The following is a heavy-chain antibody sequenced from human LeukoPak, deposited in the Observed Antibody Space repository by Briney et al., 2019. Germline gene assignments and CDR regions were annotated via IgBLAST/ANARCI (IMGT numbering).Heavy chain of an antibody. CDR1: ESTFDHA. D-gene: IGHD1-26*01. J-gene: IGHJ2*01. Sequence: GGSLRLSCTASESTFDHAMHWVRQTPGKGLEWVSGISWNSGSIDYADSVKGRFTISRDNAKNSLYLQMNSLRTEDTALYYCAKDIGAGRTPNWYFDLWGCGTLVTVSS. CDR2: ISWNSGSI. V-gene: IGHV3-9*01. CDR3: AKDIGAGRTPNWYFDL.